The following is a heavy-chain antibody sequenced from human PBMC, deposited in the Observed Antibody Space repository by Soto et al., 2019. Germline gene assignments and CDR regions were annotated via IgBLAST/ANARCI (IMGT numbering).Heavy chain of an antibody. CDR2: IYYSGST. CDR1: GGSISSGDYY. D-gene: IGHD3-22*01. J-gene: IGHJ4*02. CDR3: AREGGSGSEFDY. V-gene: IGHV4-30-4*01. Sequence: SETLSLTCTVSGGSISSGDYYWSWIRQPPGKGLEWIGYIYYSGSTYYNPSLKSRVTISVDTSKNQFSLKLSSVTAADTAVYYCAREGGSGSEFDYWGQGTLVTVYS.